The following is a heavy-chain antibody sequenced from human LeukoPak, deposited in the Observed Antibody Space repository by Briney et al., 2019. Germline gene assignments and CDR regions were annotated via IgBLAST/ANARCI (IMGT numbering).Heavy chain of an antibody. J-gene: IGHJ4*02. CDR2: ISSSGSTI. V-gene: IGHV3-48*03. Sequence: GSLRLSCAASGFTFSSYEMNWVRQAPRKGLEWVSYISSSGSTIYYADSVKGRFTISRDNAKNSLYLQMNSLRAEDTAVYYCARAGSMVRGVMAFDYWGQGTLVTVSS. D-gene: IGHD3-10*01. CDR3: ARAGSMVRGVMAFDY. CDR1: GFTFSSYE.